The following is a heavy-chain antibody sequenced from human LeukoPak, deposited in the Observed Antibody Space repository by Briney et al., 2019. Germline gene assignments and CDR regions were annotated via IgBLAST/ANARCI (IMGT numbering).Heavy chain of an antibody. Sequence: GGSLRLSCAASGFTFSSYGMHWVRQAPGKGLEWVAVRWYDGSNKYYADSVKGRFTISRDNSKNTLYLQMNSLRAEDTAVYYCAKDLDLYYDSSGHGYWGQGTLVTVSS. V-gene: IGHV3-33*06. CDR3: AKDLDLYYDSSGHGY. J-gene: IGHJ4*02. D-gene: IGHD3-22*01. CDR1: GFTFSSYG. CDR2: RWYDGSNK.